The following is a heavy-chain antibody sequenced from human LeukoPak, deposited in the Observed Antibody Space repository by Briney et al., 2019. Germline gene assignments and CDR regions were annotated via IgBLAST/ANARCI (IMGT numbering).Heavy chain of an antibody. CDR3: ARGAYGDYPGV. Sequence: GGSLRLSCAASGFTFRYYWMNWVRQAPGKGLEGVADIKQDGSEKYYVDSVKGRFIISRDNAKNSLYLQINSLRAEDTAVYYCARGAYGDYPGVWGQGTTVTVSS. CDR1: GFTFRYYW. V-gene: IGHV3-7*05. J-gene: IGHJ6*02. CDR2: IKQDGSEK. D-gene: IGHD4-17*01.